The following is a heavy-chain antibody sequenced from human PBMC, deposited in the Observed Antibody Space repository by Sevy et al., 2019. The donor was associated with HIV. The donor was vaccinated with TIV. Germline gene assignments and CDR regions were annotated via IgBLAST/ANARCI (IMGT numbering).Heavy chain of an antibody. D-gene: IGHD3-16*02. CDR3: ARGGVLMGGAIVSYGMDV. Sequence: GGSLRLSCAASGFSFSRSPMHWVRQAPGKGLEWVAVMSYNGNKKYNGDSVKGRFTISRDDSKNTLYLQMNSLRAEDTAVYYCARGGVLMGGAIVSYGMDVWGQGTTVTVSS. V-gene: IGHV3-30*04. CDR1: GFSFSRSP. CDR2: MSYNGNKK. J-gene: IGHJ6*02.